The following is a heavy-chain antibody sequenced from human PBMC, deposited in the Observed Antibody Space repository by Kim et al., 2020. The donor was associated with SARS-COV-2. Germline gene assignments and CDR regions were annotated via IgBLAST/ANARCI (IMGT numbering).Heavy chain of an antibody. J-gene: IGHJ4*02. CDR1: GGTFSSYA. D-gene: IGHD3-22*01. CDR2: IIPIFGTA. V-gene: IGHV1-69*13. Sequence: SVKVSCKASGGTFSSYAISWVRQAPGQGLEWMGGIIPIFGTANYAQKFQGRVTITADESTSTAYMELSSLRSEDTAVYYCARRYYYDSSGYQTHPFDYWGQGTLVTVSS. CDR3: ARRYYYDSSGYQTHPFDY.